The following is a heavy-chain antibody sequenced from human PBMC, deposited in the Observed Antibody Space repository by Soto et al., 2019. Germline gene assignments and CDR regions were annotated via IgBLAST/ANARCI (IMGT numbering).Heavy chain of an antibody. CDR2: ISTSSSYI. CDR1: GFTFSSYS. J-gene: IGHJ6*02. V-gene: IGHV3-21*01. CDR3: ARVVSEGLVLYYNYYAMDV. Sequence: EVQLVESGGGLVKPGGSLRLSCAASGFTFSSYSMNWVRQAPGKGLEWVSSISTSSSYIYYADSVKGRFTISRDNAKNSLYLQMNSLSAEDTAVYSCARVVSEGLVLYYNYYAMDVWGQGTTVTVSS. D-gene: IGHD6-6*01.